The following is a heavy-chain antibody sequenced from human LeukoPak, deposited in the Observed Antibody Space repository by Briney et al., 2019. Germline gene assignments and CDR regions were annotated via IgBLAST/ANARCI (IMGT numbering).Heavy chain of an antibody. CDR3: ARKINRGDAFDI. Sequence: PGGSLRLSCAASGFTFSSYAMHWVRQAPGKGLEWVAVISYDGSNKYYADSVKGRFTISRDNSKNTLYLQMNSLRAEDTAVYYCARKINRGDAFDIWGQGTMVTVSS. CDR2: ISYDGSNK. CDR1: GFTFSSYA. J-gene: IGHJ3*02. V-gene: IGHV3-30*04. D-gene: IGHD3-10*01.